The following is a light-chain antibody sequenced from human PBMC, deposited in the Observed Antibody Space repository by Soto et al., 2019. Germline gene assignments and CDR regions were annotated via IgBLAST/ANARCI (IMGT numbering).Light chain of an antibody. CDR1: QSVSNF. CDR2: DAS. V-gene: IGKV3-11*01. J-gene: IGKJ4*01. Sequence: EIVLTQSPATLSLSPGERATLSCRASQSVSNFFVWYQQKRGQAPRLLIYDASKRATGIPARFSGSGSGTDFTLTISSLEPEDFAVYYCQQRRNWPLTCGGGTTVDIK. CDR3: QQRRNWPLT.